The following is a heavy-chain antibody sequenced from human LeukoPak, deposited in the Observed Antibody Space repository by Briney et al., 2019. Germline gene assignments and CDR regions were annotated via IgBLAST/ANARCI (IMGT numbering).Heavy chain of an antibody. J-gene: IGHJ4*02. Sequence: SETLSLTCTVSGGSISSYYWSWIRQPPVKGLEWIGYIYYSGGTNYNPSLKSRVTISVDTSKNQFSLKLSSVAAADTAVYYCARVDTAMESFDYWGQGTLVTVSS. CDR3: ARVDTAMESFDY. D-gene: IGHD5-18*01. CDR2: IYYSGGT. V-gene: IGHV4-59*01. CDR1: GGSISSYY.